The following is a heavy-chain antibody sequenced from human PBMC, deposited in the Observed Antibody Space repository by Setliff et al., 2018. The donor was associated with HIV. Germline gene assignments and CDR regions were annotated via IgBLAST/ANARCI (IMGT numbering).Heavy chain of an antibody. V-gene: IGHV3-15*01. CDR2: IKSNTDYGTT. CDR1: GFTLSDAW. J-gene: IGHJ4*02. D-gene: IGHD1-1*01. Sequence: LRLSCAASGFTLSDAWMSWVRQAPGKGLEWVGRIKSNTDYGTTDYATPLKGRFTISRDDSKNTLFLQMKSLKTEDTAVYYCTTAGQGTLDFDYWGQGTLVTVSS. CDR3: TTAGQGTLDFDY.